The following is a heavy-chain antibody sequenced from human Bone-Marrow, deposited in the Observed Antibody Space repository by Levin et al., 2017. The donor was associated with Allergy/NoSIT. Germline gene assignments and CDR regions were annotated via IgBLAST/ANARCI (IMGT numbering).Heavy chain of an antibody. J-gene: IGHJ4*02. D-gene: IGHD6-19*01. CDR2: ISGGGGRT. V-gene: IGHV3-23*01. Sequence: LSLTCTASGFTFSTYAMSWVRQAPGKGLEWVSSISGGGGRTDYADSVKGRFTISRDNSKNTLYLQMNSLRVEDTAVYYCAKGMELWDIIAVGPPFDYWGQGTLVTVSS. CDR1: GFTFSTYA. CDR3: AKGMELWDIIAVGPPFDY.